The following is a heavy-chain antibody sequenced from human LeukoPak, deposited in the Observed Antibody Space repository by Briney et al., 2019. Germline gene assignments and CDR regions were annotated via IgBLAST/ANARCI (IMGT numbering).Heavy chain of an antibody. D-gene: IGHD4-17*01. CDR1: GYSFTSYW. V-gene: IGHV5-51*01. CDR2: IYPGDSDT. Sequence: GESLKISCKGSGYSFTSYWIGWVRQMPGKGLEWMGIIYPGDSDTRYSPSFQGQVTISADKSISTAYLQWSSLKASDTAMYYCARQATVTTSYRTVEYWGQGTLVTVSS. CDR3: ARQATVTTSYRTVEY. J-gene: IGHJ4*02.